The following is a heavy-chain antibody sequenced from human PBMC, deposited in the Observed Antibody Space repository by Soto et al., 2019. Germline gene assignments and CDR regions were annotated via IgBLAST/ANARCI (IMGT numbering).Heavy chain of an antibody. V-gene: IGHV4-31*03. CDR3: ARVDSRGYTFRY. J-gene: IGHJ4*02. CDR1: GGSIISGGYY. CDR2: LYYSGTT. Sequence: QVQLQESGPGLVQPSQTLSLSCTVSGGSIISGGYYWSWIRQHPGKGLEWIGYLYYSGTTYYNPSLKSRLTISLDTPRNQFALEVNSVSAAATAVYYCARVDSRGYTFRYWGQGSLVTVSS. D-gene: IGHD3-16*02.